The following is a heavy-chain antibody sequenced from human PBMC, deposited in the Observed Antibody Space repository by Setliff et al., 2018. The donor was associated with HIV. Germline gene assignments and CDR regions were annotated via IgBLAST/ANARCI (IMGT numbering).Heavy chain of an antibody. J-gene: IGHJ4*02. D-gene: IGHD1-26*01. CDR1: EYTSASYV. CDR2: IDPKSGNT. CDR3: ARGLRAYLGY. Sequence: ASVKVSCKTAEYTSASYVINWVRRAAGQGLEWMGWIDPKSGNTGYAQEFQGRVTMTRNTSISTAYMELISLTSDDTAIYFCARGLRAYLGYWGQGTLVTVSS. V-gene: IGHV1-8*01.